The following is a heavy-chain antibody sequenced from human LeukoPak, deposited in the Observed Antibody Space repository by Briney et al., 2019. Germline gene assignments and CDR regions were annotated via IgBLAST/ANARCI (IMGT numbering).Heavy chain of an antibody. CDR2: INHSGST. CDR1: GGSFSGYY. D-gene: IGHD6-13*01. V-gene: IGHV4-34*01. J-gene: IGHJ4*02. Sequence: SETLSLTCAVYGGSFSGYYWSWIRQPPGKGLEWIGEINHSGSTNYNPSLKSRVTISVDTSKNRFSLKLSSVTAADTAVYYCARARYSSSWFSRPFDYWGQGTLVTVSS. CDR3: ARARYSSSWFSRPFDY.